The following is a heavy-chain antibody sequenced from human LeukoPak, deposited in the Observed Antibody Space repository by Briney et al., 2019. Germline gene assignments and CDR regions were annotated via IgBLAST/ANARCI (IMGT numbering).Heavy chain of an antibody. J-gene: IGHJ3*02. V-gene: IGHV4-34*01. CDR3: ARELYSSGYHDAFDI. CDR2: SNHSGST. D-gene: IGHD3-22*01. Sequence: SETLSLTCAVYGGSFSGYYWRWIRQPPGKGLEWIGESNHSGSTNYNPSLKSRVTISVDTSKNQFSLKLSSVTAADTAVYYCARELYSSGYHDAFDIWGQGTMVTVSS. CDR1: GGSFSGYY.